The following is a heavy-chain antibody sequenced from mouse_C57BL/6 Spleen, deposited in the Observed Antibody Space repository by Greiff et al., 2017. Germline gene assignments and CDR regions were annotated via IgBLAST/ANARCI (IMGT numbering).Heavy chain of an antibody. V-gene: IGHV1-81*01. CDR2: IYPRSGNT. CDR3: GRGLRRDYYFDY. Sequence: VQLKESGAELARPGASVKLSCKASGYTFTSYGISWVKQRTGQGLEWIGEIYPRSGNTYYNEKFKGKATLTADKSSSTAYMELRSLTSEDSAVYFCGRGLRRDYYFDYWGQGTTLTVSS. CDR1: GYTFTSYG. J-gene: IGHJ2*01. D-gene: IGHD2-4*01.